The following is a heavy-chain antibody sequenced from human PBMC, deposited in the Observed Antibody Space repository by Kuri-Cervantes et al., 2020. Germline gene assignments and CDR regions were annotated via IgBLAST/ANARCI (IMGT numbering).Heavy chain of an antibody. J-gene: IGHJ3*02. CDR3: AKVQVGATLWDAFDI. CDR2: ISYDGSNK. Sequence: GESLKISCAASGFTFSSYSMNWVRQAPGKGLEWVAVISYDGSNKYYADSVKGRFTISRDNSKNTLYLQMNSLRAEDTAVYYCAKVQVGATLWDAFDIWGQGTMVTVSS. D-gene: IGHD1-26*01. CDR1: GFTFSSYS. V-gene: IGHV3-30*18.